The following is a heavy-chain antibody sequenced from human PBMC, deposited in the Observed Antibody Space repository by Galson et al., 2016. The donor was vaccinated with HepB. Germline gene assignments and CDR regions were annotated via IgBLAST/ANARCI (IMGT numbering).Heavy chain of an antibody. CDR1: GFSISTYT. CDR3: ARDRSRFSSGYYTGARDVFAI. J-gene: IGHJ3*02. D-gene: IGHD3-3*01. CDR2: ISSSSAYV. Sequence: SLRLSCAASGFSISTYTMSWVRQAPGKGLEWTSYISSSSAYVDYADSVKGRFTISRENAKNSLYLQMNSLRAEDTAVYYCARDRSRFSSGYYTGARDVFAIWGQGTVVTVSS. V-gene: IGHV3-21*01.